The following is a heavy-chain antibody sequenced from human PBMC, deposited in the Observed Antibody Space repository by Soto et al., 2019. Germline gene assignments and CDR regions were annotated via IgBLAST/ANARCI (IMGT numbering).Heavy chain of an antibody. J-gene: IGHJ4*02. D-gene: IGHD6-13*01. Sequence: GGSLRLSCVASGFTFSSYWMSWVRQAPGRGLEWVANIKEDGIDKYYVDSVKGRFTISRDNAKNSLSLQMNSLRVEDTAVYYCARDPGIAAAGTVGYFDYLGQGRLVTLSS. V-gene: IGHV3-7*01. CDR2: IKEDGIDK. CDR1: GFTFSSYW. CDR3: ARDPGIAAAGTVGYFDY.